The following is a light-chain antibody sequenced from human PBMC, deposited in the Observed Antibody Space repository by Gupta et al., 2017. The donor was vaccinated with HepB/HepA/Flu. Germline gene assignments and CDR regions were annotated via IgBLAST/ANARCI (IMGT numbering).Light chain of an antibody. J-gene: IGKJ1*01. V-gene: IGKV3D-15*01. CDR3: HQYNNWPPWT. Sequence: TVKTQSPATLSLSPGERATLSCRASQSVGTNLAWYQQKPGQAPRLLIHGASTRATGIPARFSGSGSGTDFTLTISSLQSEDFAVYYCHQYNNWPPWTFGQGTKVESK. CDR2: GAS. CDR1: QSVGTN.